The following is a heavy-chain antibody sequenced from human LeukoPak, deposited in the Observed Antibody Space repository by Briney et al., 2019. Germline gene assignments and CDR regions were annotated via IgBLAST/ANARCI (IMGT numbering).Heavy chain of an antibody. V-gene: IGHV4-59*01. CDR2: IYNSGST. Sequence: SETLSLTCTVSGGSISSSYWSWIRQPPGKGLEWIGYIYNSGSTSYNPSLKSRVTISLDTSKNQFPLRLSSVTAAGTAVYYCARGATAWVHFDSWGQGTLVTVSS. CDR3: ARGATAWVHFDS. CDR1: GGSISSSY. J-gene: IGHJ4*02. D-gene: IGHD1-26*01.